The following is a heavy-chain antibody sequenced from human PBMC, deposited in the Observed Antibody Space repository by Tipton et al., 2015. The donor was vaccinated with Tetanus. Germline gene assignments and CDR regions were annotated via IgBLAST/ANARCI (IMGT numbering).Heavy chain of an antibody. Sequence: SLRLSCAASGFNFGTFWMTWVRQTPGKGLEGVAKIKYDGSEEYYVDSVKGRFTISRDNAKNSLYLQMNSLRAEDTAVYYCTRVRYSSGWYPSDYWGQGTLVTVSS. J-gene: IGHJ4*02. CDR2: IKYDGSEE. D-gene: IGHD6-13*01. V-gene: IGHV3-7*01. CDR1: GFNFGTFW. CDR3: TRVRYSSGWYPSDY.